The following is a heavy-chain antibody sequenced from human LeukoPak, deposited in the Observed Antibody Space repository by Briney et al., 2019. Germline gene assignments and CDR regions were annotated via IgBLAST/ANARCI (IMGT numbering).Heavy chain of an antibody. CDR1: GFTFDDYA. CDR3: AKDGMAGMTVEYFQH. J-gene: IGHJ1*01. CDR2: ISWNRGSI. V-gene: IGHV3-9*01. Sequence: PGRSLRLSCAASGFTFDDYAMHWVRQAPGKGLEWVSGISWNRGSICYADSVKGRFTISRDNAKNSLYLQMNSLRAEDTALYYCAKDGMAGMTVEYFQHWGQGTLVTVSS. D-gene: IGHD6-19*01.